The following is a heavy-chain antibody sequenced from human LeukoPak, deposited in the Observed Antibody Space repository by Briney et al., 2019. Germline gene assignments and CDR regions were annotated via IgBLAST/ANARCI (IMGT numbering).Heavy chain of an antibody. D-gene: IGHD6-19*01. CDR2: IYYSGST. Sequence: SETLSLTCTVSGGSISSSSYYWGWIRQPPGKGLEWIGSIYYSGSTYYNPSLKSRVTISVDTSKNQFSLKLSSVTAADTAVYYCARGLQSSGWYDRRRTRFDYWGQGTLVTVSS. CDR1: GGSISSSSYY. J-gene: IGHJ4*02. CDR3: ARGLQSSGWYDRRRTRFDY. V-gene: IGHV4-39*01.